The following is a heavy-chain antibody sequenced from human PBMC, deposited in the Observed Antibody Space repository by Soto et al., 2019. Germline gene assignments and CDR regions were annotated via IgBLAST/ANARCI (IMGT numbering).Heavy chain of an antibody. D-gene: IGHD3-3*01. J-gene: IGHJ5*02. Sequence: QITLKESGPTLVKPTQTLTLTCTFSGFSLSTSGVGVGWIRQPPGKALEWLALIYWDDDKRYSPSLKSRLTIPKYTSKHQVVLTMTNMDPVDTATYYCAHRRYDFWSGYYTWFDPWGQGTLVTVSS. CDR3: AHRRYDFWSGYYTWFDP. CDR1: GFSLSTSGVG. CDR2: IYWDDDK. V-gene: IGHV2-5*02.